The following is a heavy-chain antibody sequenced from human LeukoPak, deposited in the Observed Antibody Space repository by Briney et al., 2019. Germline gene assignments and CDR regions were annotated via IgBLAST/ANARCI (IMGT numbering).Heavy chain of an antibody. CDR2: ISSSSSTI. V-gene: IGHV3-48*02. CDR3: ARGIIDYGGNSRYNWFDP. J-gene: IGHJ5*02. CDR1: GFTFSSYS. Sequence: GGSLRLSCAASGFTFSSYSMNWVRQAPGKGLEWVSYISSSSSTIYYADSVKGRFTISRDNAKNSLYLQMNSPRDEDTAVYYCARGIIDYGGNSRYNWFDPWGQGTLVTVSS. D-gene: IGHD4-23*01.